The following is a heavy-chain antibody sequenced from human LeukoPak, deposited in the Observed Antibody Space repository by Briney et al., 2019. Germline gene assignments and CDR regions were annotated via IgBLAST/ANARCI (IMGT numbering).Heavy chain of an antibody. Sequence: SETLSLTCTVSGGSISSGGYYWSWIRQHPGKGLEWIGYIYYSGSTYYNPSLKSRVTISVDTSKNQFSLKLSSVTAADTAVYYCARDLGSKRDPYYGMDVWGQGTTVTVSS. CDR1: GGSISSGGYY. CDR3: ARDLGSKRDPYYGMDV. V-gene: IGHV4-31*03. J-gene: IGHJ6*02. CDR2: IYYSGST. D-gene: IGHD2-2*01.